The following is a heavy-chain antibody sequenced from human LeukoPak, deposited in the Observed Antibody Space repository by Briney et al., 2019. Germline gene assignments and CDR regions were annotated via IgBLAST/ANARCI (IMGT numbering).Heavy chain of an antibody. J-gene: IGHJ6*03. D-gene: IGHD6-6*01. Sequence: SETLSLTCTVSDGSISNYYWSWIRQPAGKGLEWIGRIYTSGTTNYNPSLKSRVTMSVDTSKNHFSLNLDSVTAADTAVYYCARDVRRSSSSANSYYYYMAVWGKGTTVTVSS. CDR3: ARDVRRSSSSANSYYYYMAV. V-gene: IGHV4-4*07. CDR2: IYTSGTT. CDR1: DGSISNYY.